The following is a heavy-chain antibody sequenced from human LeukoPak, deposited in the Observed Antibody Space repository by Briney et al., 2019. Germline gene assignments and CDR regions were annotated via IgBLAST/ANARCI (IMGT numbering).Heavy chain of an antibody. Sequence: PGGSLRLSCAASGFTFSSYSMNWVRQAPGKGLEWVSYISSSSSTIYYADSVKGRFTISRDNAKNSLYLQMNSLRAEDTAVYYCARDRQQLVLFHWGQGTLVTVSP. CDR2: ISSSSSTI. J-gene: IGHJ4*02. CDR3: ARDRQQLVLFH. V-gene: IGHV3-48*04. D-gene: IGHD6-6*01. CDR1: GFTFSSYS.